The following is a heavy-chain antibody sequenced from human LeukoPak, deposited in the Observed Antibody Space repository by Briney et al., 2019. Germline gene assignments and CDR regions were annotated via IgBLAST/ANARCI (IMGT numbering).Heavy chain of an antibody. Sequence: SETLSLTCTVSGYSISSGYYWGWIRQPPGKGLEWIGSIYHSGSTYYNPSLKSRVTISVDTSKNQSSLKLSSVTAADTAVYYCARDRGPGATPTYWGQGTLVTVSS. J-gene: IGHJ4*02. CDR1: GYSISSGYY. D-gene: IGHD1-26*01. CDR3: ARDRGPGATPTY. V-gene: IGHV4-38-2*02. CDR2: IYHSGST.